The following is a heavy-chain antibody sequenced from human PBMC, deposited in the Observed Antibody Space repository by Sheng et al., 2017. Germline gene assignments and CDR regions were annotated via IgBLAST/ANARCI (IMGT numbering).Heavy chain of an antibody. D-gene: IGHD4-17*01. J-gene: IGHJ4*02. CDR3: ARPLYGDYVGSDY. Sequence: EVQLVESGGGLVKPGGSLRLSCAASGFTFSSYSINWVRQAPGKGLEWVSSISSSSSSIYYADSVRGRFTISRDNTKDSVYLQMNSLRAEDTAVYYCARPLYGDYVGSDYWGQGTLGHRLL. V-gene: IGHV3-21*06. CDR2: ISSSSSSI. CDR1: GFTFSSYS.